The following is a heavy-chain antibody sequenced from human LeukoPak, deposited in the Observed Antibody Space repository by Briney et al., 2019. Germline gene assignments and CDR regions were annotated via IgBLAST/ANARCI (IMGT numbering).Heavy chain of an antibody. CDR1: GFTFSSYW. CDR2: IKQDGSEK. V-gene: IGHV3-7*03. CDR3: ATHYYDSSGYYPGFAFDI. J-gene: IGHJ3*02. D-gene: IGHD3-22*01. Sequence: GGSLRLSCAASGFTFSSYWMSWVRQAPGKGLEWVANIKQDGSEKYYVDSVKGRFTISRDNAKNSLYLQMNSLRSDDTAVYYCATHYYDSSGYYPGFAFDIWGQGTMVTVSS.